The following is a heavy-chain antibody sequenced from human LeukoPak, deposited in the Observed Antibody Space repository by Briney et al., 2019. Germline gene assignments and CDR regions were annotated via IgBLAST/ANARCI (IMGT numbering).Heavy chain of an antibody. J-gene: IGHJ4*02. D-gene: IGHD2-15*01. Sequence: SETLSLTCAVYGGSFSGYYWSWIRQPPGKGLEWIGEINHSGSTNYNPSLKSRVTISVDTSKNQFSLKLSSVTAADTAVYYCARGRIFNYWGQGTLVTVSS. V-gene: IGHV4-34*01. CDR1: GGSFSGYY. CDR3: ARGRIFNY. CDR2: INHSGST.